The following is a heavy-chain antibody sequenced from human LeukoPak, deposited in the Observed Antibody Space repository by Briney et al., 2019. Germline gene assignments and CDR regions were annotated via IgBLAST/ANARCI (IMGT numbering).Heavy chain of an antibody. Sequence: SESLPHAPCEFPLRTYTVLGVRQAPGQGLEGVSSISSRRCDIYYPDSAKGRFHLSRDNGQNSLYLQVKSLRPRDHAVYYCARGGSGWATGGYYMNVWGKGTTVTVSS. J-gene: IGHJ6*03. CDR2: ISSRRCDI. D-gene: IGHD6-19*01. CDR3: ARGGSGWATGGYYMNV. CDR1: EFPLRTYT. V-gene: IGHV3-21*01.